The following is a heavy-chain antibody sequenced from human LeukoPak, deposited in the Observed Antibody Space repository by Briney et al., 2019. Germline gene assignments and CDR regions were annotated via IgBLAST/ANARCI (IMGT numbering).Heavy chain of an antibody. CDR1: GYTFTSYD. V-gene: IGHV1-8*03. J-gene: IGHJ3*02. Sequence: ASVKVSCKASGYTFTSYDINWVRQATGQGLEWMGWMNPNSGNTGYAQKFQGRVTITEDTSTDTAYMELSSLRSEDTAVYYCATGDAPQRDYGDRGAFDIWGQGTMVTVSS. CDR3: ATGDAPQRDYGDRGAFDI. CDR2: MNPNSGNT. D-gene: IGHD4-17*01.